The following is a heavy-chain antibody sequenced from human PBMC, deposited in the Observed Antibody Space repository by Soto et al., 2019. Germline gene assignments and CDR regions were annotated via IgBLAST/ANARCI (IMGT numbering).Heavy chain of an antibody. CDR2: IGGRGNSA. CDR1: GFIFTNYA. J-gene: IGHJ3*01. D-gene: IGHD5-12*01. V-gene: IGHV3-23*01. CDR3: VREGRGSFDF. Sequence: GGSLRLSCAASGFIFTNYAMNWVRQAPGKGLEWVSVIGGRGNSAYYADSVQGRFTISRDNSKNTLSLQMSSLTAGDTAIYYCVREGRGSFDFWGRGTMVTVSS.